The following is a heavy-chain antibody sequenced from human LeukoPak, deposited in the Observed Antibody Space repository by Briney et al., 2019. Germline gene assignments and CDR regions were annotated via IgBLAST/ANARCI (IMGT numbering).Heavy chain of an antibody. V-gene: IGHV3-7*01. D-gene: IGHD3-3*01. CDR2: IKPDGSDK. CDR1: GFMFSSYW. J-gene: IGHJ4*02. Sequence: GGSLRLSCVASGFMFSSYWMSWVRQAPGKGLEWVATIKPDGSDKYYMAIMKGRFTISRDNARNSLYLQMNSLRVEDTAVYYCARDYDFWSGYYSDYFNAWGQGILVTVSS. CDR3: ARDYDFWSGYYSDYFNA.